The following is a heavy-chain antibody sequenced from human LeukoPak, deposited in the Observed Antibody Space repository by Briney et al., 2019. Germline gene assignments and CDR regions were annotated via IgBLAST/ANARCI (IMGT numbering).Heavy chain of an antibody. V-gene: IGHV4-59*08. CDR3: ARHRDYYDT. Sequence: PSETLSLTCTVSGSSINNNFCTWIRQPPGKGLEWIGYIYSSGSANYNPSLKSRVIISGDTSKNQISLKLTSVTAADTAVYFCARHRDYYDTWGHGTLVTVSS. CDR1: GSSINNNF. CDR2: IYSSGSA. J-gene: IGHJ4*01. D-gene: IGHD3-22*01.